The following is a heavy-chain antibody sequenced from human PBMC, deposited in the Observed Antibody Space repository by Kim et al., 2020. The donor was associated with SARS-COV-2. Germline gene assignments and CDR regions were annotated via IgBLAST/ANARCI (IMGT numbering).Heavy chain of an antibody. D-gene: IGHD3-16*02. J-gene: IGHJ4*01. Sequence: GWSLRLSCTASGLTFSSYRLSWVRQAPGKGLEWVSHISESYTTHYGDSVKGRFTISRDNDKQSLYLQMNGLRDEDTDLYYCAREAIMFEGVVVYHYFD. CDR1: GLTFSSYR. V-gene: IGHV3-48*02. CDR2: ISESYTT. CDR3: AREAIMFEGVVVYHYFD.